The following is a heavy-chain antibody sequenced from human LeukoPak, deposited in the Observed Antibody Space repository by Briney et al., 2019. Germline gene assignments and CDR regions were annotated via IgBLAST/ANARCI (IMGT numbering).Heavy chain of an antibody. V-gene: IGHV3-23*01. J-gene: IGHJ4*02. CDR1: GFTFSNYA. D-gene: IGHD6-19*01. Sequence: GGSLILSCAASGFTFSNYAMSWVRQAAERGLEWVSTISSRGDSTHDADSVKGRFTISRDNSKNSLYLQMNSLRAEDTAVYYCAKGPRPDITVAHTLEKWGQGTLVTVSS. CDR2: ISSRGDST. CDR3: AKGPRPDITVAHTLEK.